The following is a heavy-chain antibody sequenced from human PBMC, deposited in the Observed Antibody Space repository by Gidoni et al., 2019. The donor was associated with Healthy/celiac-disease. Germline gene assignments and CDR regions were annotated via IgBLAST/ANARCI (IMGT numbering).Heavy chain of an antibody. CDR1: GYTFPGYY. D-gene: IGHD3-10*01. J-gene: IGHJ6*02. V-gene: IGHV1-2*02. CDR2: INPNSGGT. CDR3: ARGRVVRGYYYYYGMDV. Sequence: QVQLVQSGAEVKKPGASVKVSCKASGYTFPGYYMHWVRQAPGQGLEWMGWINPNSGGTNYAQKFQGRVTMTRDTSISTAYMELSRLRSDDTAVYYCARGRVVRGYYYYYGMDVWGQGTTVTVSS.